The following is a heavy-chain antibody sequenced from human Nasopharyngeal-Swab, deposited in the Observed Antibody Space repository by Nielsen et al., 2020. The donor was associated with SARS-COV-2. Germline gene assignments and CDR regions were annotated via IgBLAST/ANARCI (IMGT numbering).Heavy chain of an antibody. J-gene: IGHJ6*02. CDR3: ARGTRSSWYYCYGMDV. CDR2: INTNTGNP. V-gene: IGHV7-4-1*02. D-gene: IGHD6-13*01. Sequence: ASVKVSCKASGYTFTSYAMNWVRQAPGQGLEWMGWINTNTGNPTYAQGFTGRFVFSLDTSVSTAYLQISSLKAEDTAVYYCARGTRSSWYYCYGMDVWGQGTTVTVSS. CDR1: GYTFTSYA.